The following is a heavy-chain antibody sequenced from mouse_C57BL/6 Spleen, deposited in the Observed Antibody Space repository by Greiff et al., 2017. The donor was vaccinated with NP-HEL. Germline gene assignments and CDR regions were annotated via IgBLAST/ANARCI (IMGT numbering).Heavy chain of an antibody. D-gene: IGHD2-3*01. V-gene: IGHV1-19*01. Sequence: VQLQQSGPVLVKPGASVKMSCKASGYTFTDYYMNWVKQSHGKSLEWIGVINPYNGGTSYNQKFKGKATLTVDKSSSTAYMELNSLTSEDSAVYYCARGIRDGPKGGYFDVWGTGTTVTVAS. CDR1: GYTFTDYY. J-gene: IGHJ1*03. CDR2: INPYNGGT. CDR3: ARGIRDGPKGGYFDV.